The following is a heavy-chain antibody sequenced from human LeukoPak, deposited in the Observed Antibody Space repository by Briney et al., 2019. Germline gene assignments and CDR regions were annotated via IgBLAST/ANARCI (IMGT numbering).Heavy chain of an antibody. D-gene: IGHD1-26*01. CDR3: ARAQALVGARAYFDY. CDR1: GFSVSSNY. V-gene: IGHV3-53*01. Sequence: PAGGSLRLSCAASGFSVSSNYMNWVRQAPGMGLEWVSVIYSGGNPYYTDSVKGRFTISRDTSKNTVYLQMNSLRAEDTAVYYCARAQALVGARAYFDYWGRGTLVTVSS. CDR2: IYSGGNP. J-gene: IGHJ4*02.